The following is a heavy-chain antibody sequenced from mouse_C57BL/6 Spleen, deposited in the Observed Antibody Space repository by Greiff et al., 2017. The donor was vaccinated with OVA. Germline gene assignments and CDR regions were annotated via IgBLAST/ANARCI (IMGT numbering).Heavy chain of an antibody. V-gene: IGHV1-15*01. D-gene: IGHD2-5*01. J-gene: IGHJ4*01. CDR2: IDPETGGT. Sequence: VQLVESGAELVRPGASVTLSCKASGYTFTDYEMHWVKQTPVHGLEWIGAIDPETGGTAYNQKFKGKAILTADKSSSTAYMELRSLTSEDSAVYYCTRRGYSTPYYAMDYWGQGTSVTVSS. CDR1: GYTFTDYE. CDR3: TRRGYSTPYYAMDY.